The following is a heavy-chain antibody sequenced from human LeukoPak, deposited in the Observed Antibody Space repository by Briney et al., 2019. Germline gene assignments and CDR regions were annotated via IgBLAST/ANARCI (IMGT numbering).Heavy chain of an antibody. CDR2: IYTSGST. CDR1: GGSISSGSYY. D-gene: IGHD6-13*01. Sequence: SETLSLTCTVSGGSISSGSYYWSWIRQPAGKGLEWIGRIYTSGSTNYNPSLKSRVTISVDTSKNQFSLNLSSVTAADTAVYYCARFSSIAAAFDYWGLGTLVTVSS. J-gene: IGHJ4*02. CDR3: ARFSSIAAAFDY. V-gene: IGHV4-61*02.